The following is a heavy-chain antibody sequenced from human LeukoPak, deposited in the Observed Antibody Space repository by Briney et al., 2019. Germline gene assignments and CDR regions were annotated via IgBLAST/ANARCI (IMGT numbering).Heavy chain of an antibody. V-gene: IGHV4-59*01. CDR1: GGSISSYY. CDR3: ARLTYYDFWSGYNYAFDI. CDR2: IYYSGST. D-gene: IGHD3-3*01. Sequence: SETLSLTCTVSGGSISSYYWSWIRQPPGKGLEWIGYIYYSGSTNYNPSLKSRVTLSVDTSKNQFSLKLSSVTVADTAVYYCARLTYYDFWSGYNYAFDIWGQGTMVTVSS. J-gene: IGHJ3*02.